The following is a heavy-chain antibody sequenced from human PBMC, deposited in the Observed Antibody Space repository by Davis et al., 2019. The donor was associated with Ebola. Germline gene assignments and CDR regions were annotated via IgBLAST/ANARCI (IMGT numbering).Heavy chain of an antibody. CDR2: ISSSSSYI. J-gene: IGHJ4*02. CDR3: ARSNEIRPLDY. CDR1: GFTFSSYS. Sequence: GESLKISCAASGFTFSSYSMNWVRQALGKGLEWVSSISSSSSYIYYADSVKGRFTISRDNAKNSLYLQMNSLRAEDTAVYYCARSNEIRPLDYWGQGTLVTVSS. D-gene: IGHD1-1*01. V-gene: IGHV3-21*01.